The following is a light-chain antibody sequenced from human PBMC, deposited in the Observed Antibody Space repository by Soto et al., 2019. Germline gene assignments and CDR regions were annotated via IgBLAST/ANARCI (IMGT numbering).Light chain of an antibody. CDR3: QQGGNWTLT. Sequence: EIVLTQSPATLSVSAGERATVSCRASQSVSSHLAWYQQKRGQAPRLLIYDASSRASGIPARFSGSGSGTDFTLTISSLQPEDFAFYYGQQGGNWTLTFGQGTRLEIK. CDR1: QSVSSH. V-gene: IGKV3-11*01. CDR2: DAS. J-gene: IGKJ5*01.